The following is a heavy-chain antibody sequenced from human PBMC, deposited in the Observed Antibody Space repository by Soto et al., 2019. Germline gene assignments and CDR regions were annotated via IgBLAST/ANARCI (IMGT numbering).Heavy chain of an antibody. V-gene: IGHV3-15*01. CDR1: GFNFSNAW. CDR3: ITAPLR. J-gene: IGHJ4*02. CDR2: IRSQGDGGAA. Sequence: QLVESGGGFVKPGMSLRLTCEASGFNFSNAWMTWVRQAPGKGLERVGLIRSQGDGGAADYAAPVRGRFTISRDDSQNLVFLHVDNLQHEDTAVYYCITAPLRWGQGTLVTVSS.